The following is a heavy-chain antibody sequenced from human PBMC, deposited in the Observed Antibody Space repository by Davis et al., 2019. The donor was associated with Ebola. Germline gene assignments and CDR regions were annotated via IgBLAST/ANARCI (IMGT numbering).Heavy chain of an antibody. CDR1: GFTFSSYS. CDR3: ARGIVVVVAASGYFDY. J-gene: IGHJ4*02. Sequence: PGGSLRLSCAASGFTFSSYSMNWVRQAPGKGLEWVATIPHVGSEKYYVDSVKGRFASSRDNAKNSVYLQMNSLRAEDTAVYYCARGIVVVVAASGYFDYWGQGTLVTGSS. V-gene: IGHV3-7*03. D-gene: IGHD2-15*01. CDR2: IPHVGSEK.